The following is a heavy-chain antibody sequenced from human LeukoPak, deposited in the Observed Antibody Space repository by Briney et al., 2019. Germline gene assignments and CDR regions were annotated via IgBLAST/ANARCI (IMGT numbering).Heavy chain of an antibody. D-gene: IGHD3-9*01. J-gene: IGHJ4*02. CDR2: INPSGGST. Sequence: GASVKVSCKASGYTFTSYYMHWVRQAPGQGLEWMGIINPSGGSTSYAQKFQGTVTMTRDTSTSTVYMELSSLRSEDTAVYYCARGLRYFDWSLPGGYWGQGTLVTVSS. CDR3: ARGLRYFDWSLPGGY. V-gene: IGHV1-46*01. CDR1: GYTFTSYY.